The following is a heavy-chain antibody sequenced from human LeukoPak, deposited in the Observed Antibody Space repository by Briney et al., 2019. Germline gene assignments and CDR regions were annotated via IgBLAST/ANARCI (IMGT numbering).Heavy chain of an antibody. CDR3: ARVRYRLAETYIDY. V-gene: IGHV1-2*02. J-gene: IGHJ4*02. CDR1: GYTFTGYY. CDR2: INPNSGDT. D-gene: IGHD3-16*01. Sequence: ASVKVSCKASGYTFTGYYMHWVRQAPGQGLEWMGWINPNSGDTNYAQRFQGRVTMTRDTSISTAYMELSRLRSDDTAVYYCARVRYRLAETYIDYWGQGTLVTVSS.